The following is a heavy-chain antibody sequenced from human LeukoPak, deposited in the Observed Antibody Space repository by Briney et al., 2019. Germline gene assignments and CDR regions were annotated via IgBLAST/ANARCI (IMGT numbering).Heavy chain of an antibody. J-gene: IGHJ4*02. CDR3: ARHRGSQYYFDY. Sequence: GGSLRLSCAASGLTFSDHYMEWVRQAPGKGLEWVGRTKNKANSYTTEYAASVKGRFTISRDDSKNSLYLQMNSLRAEDTAVYYCARHRGSQYYFDYWGQGTLVTVSS. CDR2: TKNKANSYTT. CDR1: GLTFSDHY. D-gene: IGHD2-15*01. V-gene: IGHV3-72*01.